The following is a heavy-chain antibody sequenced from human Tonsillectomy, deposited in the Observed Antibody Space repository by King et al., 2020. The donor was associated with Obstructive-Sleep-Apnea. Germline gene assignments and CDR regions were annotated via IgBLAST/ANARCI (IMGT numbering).Heavy chain of an antibody. Sequence: LQLQESGPGLVKPSETLSLTCTVSGGSISSSTYYWAWIRQPPGKGLEWIGSIYFGGSTYYNPSLKSRVTLSVDTSKNHFSLKLSSVTAADTAVYYCARDLNSFTNWGQGTLVTVSS. D-gene: IGHD2-2*01. CDR3: ARDLNSFTN. CDR2: IYFGGST. V-gene: IGHV4-39*07. CDR1: GGSISSSTYY. J-gene: IGHJ4*02.